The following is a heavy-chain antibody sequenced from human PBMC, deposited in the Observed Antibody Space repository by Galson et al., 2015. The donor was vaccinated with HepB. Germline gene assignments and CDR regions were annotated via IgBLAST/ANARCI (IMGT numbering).Heavy chain of an antibody. Sequence: SLKLSCKASGFTFTSYGINWVRQATGQGLEWMGWISAYNGNTNYAQKLQGRVTMTKDTSTSTAYMELRSLRSDDTAVYYCARDLSWRTGYSSSWYLGYYGMDVWGQGTTVTVSS. J-gene: IGHJ6*02. D-gene: IGHD6-13*01. V-gene: IGHV1-18*04. CDR3: ARDLSWRTGYSSSWYLGYYGMDV. CDR2: ISAYNGNT. CDR1: GFTFTSYG.